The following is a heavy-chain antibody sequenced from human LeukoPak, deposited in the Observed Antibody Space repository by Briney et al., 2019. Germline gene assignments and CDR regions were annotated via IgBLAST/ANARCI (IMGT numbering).Heavy chain of an antibody. Sequence: SETLSLTCAVYGGSFSGYYWSWIRQPPGKGLEWIGEINHSGSTSYNPSLKSRVTISVDTSKNQFSLKLSSVTAADTAVYYCARGHHTARFDPWGRGTLVTVSS. CDR1: GGSFSGYY. D-gene: IGHD2-21*02. J-gene: IGHJ5*02. CDR3: ARGHHTARFDP. CDR2: INHSGST. V-gene: IGHV4-34*01.